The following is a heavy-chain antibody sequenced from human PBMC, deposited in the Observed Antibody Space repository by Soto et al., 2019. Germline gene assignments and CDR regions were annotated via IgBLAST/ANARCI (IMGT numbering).Heavy chain of an antibody. V-gene: IGHV3-23*01. CDR1: GFTFSNYA. J-gene: IGHJ4*02. D-gene: IGHD3-10*01. CDR3: AKASSISRGVFDY. Sequence: EVQLLESGGGLVQPGGSLRLSCAASGFTFSNYAMTWVRQAPGKGLEWVSFISGNSGTTYFADSVKGRFTISRDNSKSTLYLQMSGLRAEDTAVYYCAKASSISRGVFDYWGQGTLITVSS. CDR2: ISGNSGTT.